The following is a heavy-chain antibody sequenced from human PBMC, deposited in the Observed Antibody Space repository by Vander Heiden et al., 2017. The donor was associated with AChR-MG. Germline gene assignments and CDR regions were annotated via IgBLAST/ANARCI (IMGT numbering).Heavy chain of an antibody. J-gene: IGHJ4*02. D-gene: IGHD1-1*01. CDR1: GFTFSDYG. CDR3: SKRAGWNGRGIDF. CDR2: ISGSGANA. Sequence: EVQLLESGGGLVQPGGSLRLSCAASGFTFSDYGMSWVRQAPRKGLEWVSAISGSGANAYYADSVKGRFTMSRDNSKNTLYLQMNSLRAEDTAVYYCSKRAGWNGRGIDFWGRGTLVTVSS. V-gene: IGHV3-23*01.